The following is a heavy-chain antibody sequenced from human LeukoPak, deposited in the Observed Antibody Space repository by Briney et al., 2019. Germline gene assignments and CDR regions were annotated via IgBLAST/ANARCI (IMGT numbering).Heavy chain of an antibody. J-gene: IGHJ5*02. Sequence: GGSLRLSCAASGFTFSRFGIHWVRQAPGKGLEWVALISHDGSNQYYGASVKGRFTISRDNSKNTLYLQMDSLRVEDTAVYYCTREGMGTTFSAWFDPWGQGTLVTVPS. V-gene: IGHV3-30*03. CDR1: GFTFSRFG. CDR2: ISHDGSNQ. D-gene: IGHD1-7*01. CDR3: TREGMGTTFSAWFDP.